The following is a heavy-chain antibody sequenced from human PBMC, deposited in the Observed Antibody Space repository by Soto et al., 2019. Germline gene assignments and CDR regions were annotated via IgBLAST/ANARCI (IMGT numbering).Heavy chain of an antibody. CDR3: ARAGGAYSSSPGDWFDP. V-gene: IGHV4-31*03. J-gene: IGHJ5*02. CDR1: GGSISSGGYY. CDR2: IYYSGST. D-gene: IGHD6-6*01. Sequence: PSETLSLTCTVSGGSISSGGYYWSWIRQHPGKGLEWIGYIYYSGSTYYNPSLKSRVTISVDTSKNPFSLKLSSVTAADTAVYYCARAGGAYSSSPGDWFDPWGQGTLVTVSS.